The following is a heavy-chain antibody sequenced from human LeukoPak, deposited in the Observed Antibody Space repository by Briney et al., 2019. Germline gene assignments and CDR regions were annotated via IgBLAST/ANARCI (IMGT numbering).Heavy chain of an antibody. CDR2: IKQGGSER. CDR3: ARDFGLRCSGGTCYSVYYYGMDV. CDR1: GFSFSNYA. V-gene: IGHV3-7*03. Sequence: GGSLRLSCSASGFSFSNYAMYWVRQAPGKGLEWVANIKQGGSERYYVDSVKGRFTISRDNAKNSLYLQMNSLRAEDTAVYYCARDFGLRCSGGTCYSVYYYGMDVWGKGTTVTVSS. D-gene: IGHD2-15*01. J-gene: IGHJ6*04.